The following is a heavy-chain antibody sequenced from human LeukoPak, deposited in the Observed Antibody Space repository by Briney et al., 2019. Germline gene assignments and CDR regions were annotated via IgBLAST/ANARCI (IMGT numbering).Heavy chain of an antibody. CDR1: GFTFSNFA. V-gene: IGHV3-23*01. CDR2: ISGSGGST. J-gene: IGHJ6*02. Sequence: GGSLRLSCAASGFTFSNFAVSWVRQAPGKGLEWVSAISGSGGSTYYADSVKGRFTISRDNSKNTLYLQMNSLRAEDTAVYYCAREGYYYGSGSHPDLLYGMDVWGQGTTVTVSS. CDR3: AREGYYYGSGSHPDLLYGMDV. D-gene: IGHD3-10*01.